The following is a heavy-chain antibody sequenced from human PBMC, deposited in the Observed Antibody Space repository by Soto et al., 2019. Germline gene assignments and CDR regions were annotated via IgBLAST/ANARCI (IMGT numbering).Heavy chain of an antibody. J-gene: IGHJ4*02. V-gene: IGHV3-48*01. CDR3: AREVYRGCSGGSCYFAY. CDR2: INSGGDTK. Sequence: GGSLRLSCAASRFEFGSYAMNWVRKAPGKGLEWVSYINSGGDTKYYADSVKGRFTISRDNAWNSLYLQMNSLRAEDTAVYYCAREVYRGCSGGSCYFAYWGLGTLVTVSS. CDR1: RFEFGSYA. D-gene: IGHD2-15*01.